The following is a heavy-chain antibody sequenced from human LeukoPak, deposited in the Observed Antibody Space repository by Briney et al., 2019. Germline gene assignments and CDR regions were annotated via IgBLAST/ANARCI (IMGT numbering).Heavy chain of an antibody. Sequence: SETLSLTCAVSGGSISSGGYSWSWIRQPPGKGPEWIGYIYHSGSTYYNPSLKSRVTISVDRSKNQFSLKLSSVTAADTAVYYCARGRDYGDYTNYWYFDLWGRGTLVTVSS. J-gene: IGHJ2*01. V-gene: IGHV4-30-2*01. CDR3: ARGRDYGDYTNYWYFDL. D-gene: IGHD4-17*01. CDR1: GGSISSGGYS. CDR2: IYHSGST.